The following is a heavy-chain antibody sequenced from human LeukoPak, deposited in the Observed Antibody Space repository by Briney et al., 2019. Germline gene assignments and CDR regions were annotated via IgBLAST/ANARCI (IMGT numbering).Heavy chain of an antibody. V-gene: IGHV1-2*02. D-gene: IGHD1-26*01. CDR3: ARGRGGATTGFDH. J-gene: IGHJ4*02. CDR2: INSNSGAR. CDR1: GYTFSGYY. Sequence: GPSVKVSCKASGYTFSGYYMHWVRQAPGQGLESMGWINSNSGARNYAPKFQGRVTFSRDNSISTAYMELSSLRSDDTAIYYCARGRGGATTGFDHWGQGTLVTVS.